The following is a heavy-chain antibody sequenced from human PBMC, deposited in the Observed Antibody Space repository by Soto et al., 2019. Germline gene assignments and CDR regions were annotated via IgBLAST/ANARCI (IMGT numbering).Heavy chain of an antibody. J-gene: IGHJ4*02. CDR1: GFTFSNYA. D-gene: IGHD3-10*01. V-gene: IGHV3-23*01. Sequence: GGSLRLSCAASGFTFSNYAMSWVRQAPGKGLEWVSAISSGGSTTYYADSVKGRISISIDNSKNTLYLQMNSLRAEDTAVYYCANVRRVGEDYWGQGTLVTVSS. CDR3: ANVRRVGEDY. CDR2: ISSGGSTT.